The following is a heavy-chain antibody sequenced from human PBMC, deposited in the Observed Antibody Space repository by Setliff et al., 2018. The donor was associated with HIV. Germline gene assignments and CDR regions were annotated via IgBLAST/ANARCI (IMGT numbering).Heavy chain of an antibody. D-gene: IGHD6-6*01. CDR2: IHYSGSS. CDR1: GDSISSGGYY. V-gene: IGHV4-31*03. CDR3: ARASYSSSSYDYYIDV. Sequence: SETLSLTCTVSGDSISSGGYYWSWIRQHPGKGLEWIGYIHYSGSSYYNPSLRSRVTISVDTSKNQFSLKLGSVTAADTAVYFCARASYSSSSYDYYIDVWGKGTTVTVSS. J-gene: IGHJ6*03.